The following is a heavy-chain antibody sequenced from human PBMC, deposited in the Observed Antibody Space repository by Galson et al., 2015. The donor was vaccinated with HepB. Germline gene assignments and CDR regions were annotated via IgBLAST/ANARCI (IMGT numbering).Heavy chain of an antibody. CDR1: GFTVSSNY. V-gene: IGHV3-66*01. CDR3: ARFSVVPAASEFYYYYGMDV. J-gene: IGHJ6*02. Sequence: SLRLSCAASGFTVSSNYMSWVRQAPGKGLEWVSVIYSGGSTYYADSVKGRFTISRDNSKNTLYLQMNSLRAEGTAVYYCARFSVVPAASEFYYYYGMDVWGQGTTVTVSS. D-gene: IGHD2-2*01. CDR2: IYSGGST.